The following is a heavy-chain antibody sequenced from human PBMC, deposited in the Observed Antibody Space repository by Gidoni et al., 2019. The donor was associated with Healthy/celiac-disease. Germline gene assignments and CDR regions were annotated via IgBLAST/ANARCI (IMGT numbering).Heavy chain of an antibody. CDR1: GFTFGSHA. J-gene: IGHJ5*02. V-gene: IGHV3-23*01. Sequence: EVQLLESGGGLVQPGGSLRLSGAASGFTFGSHAMSWVRQAPGKGLEWVSAISGSGGSKYYADSLKGRFTISRDNSKNTLYLQMNSLRAEDTAVYYCAKDFIRVGSIAAPATFDPWGQGTLVTVSS. CDR2: ISGSGGSK. CDR3: AKDFIRVGSIAAPATFDP. D-gene: IGHD6-6*01.